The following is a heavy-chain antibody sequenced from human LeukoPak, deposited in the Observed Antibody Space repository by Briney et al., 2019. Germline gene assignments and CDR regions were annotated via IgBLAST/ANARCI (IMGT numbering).Heavy chain of an antibody. V-gene: IGHV1-69*04. Sequence: ASVKVSCKASGGTLSSYAISWVRQAPGQGLEWMGRIIPIFGIANYAQKFQGRVTITADKSTSTAYMELSSLRSEDTAVYYCAREGSDGAFDIWGQGTMVTVS. CDR1: GGTLSSYA. CDR2: IIPIFGIA. D-gene: IGHD6-6*01. J-gene: IGHJ3*02. CDR3: AREGSDGAFDI.